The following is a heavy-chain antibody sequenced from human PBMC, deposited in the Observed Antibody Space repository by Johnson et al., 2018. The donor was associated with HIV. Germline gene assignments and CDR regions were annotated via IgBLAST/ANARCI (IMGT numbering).Heavy chain of an antibody. CDR3: ASSVNVQGGYDI. V-gene: IGHV3-66*01. CDR1: GFTVGSKY. Sequence: VQLVESGGGLVQPGGSLRLSCAASGFTVGSKYMIWVRLAPGEGLEWVSGISSDGRTHYPDSVTGRFSISRDNSKNTMSLQMNRVRADDTAVYFCASSVNVQGGYDIWGQGTMVTASS. CDR2: ISSDGRT. J-gene: IGHJ3*02. D-gene: IGHD3-22*01.